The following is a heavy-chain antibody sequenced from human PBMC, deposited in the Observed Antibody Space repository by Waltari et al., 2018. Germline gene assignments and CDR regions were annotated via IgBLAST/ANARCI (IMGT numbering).Heavy chain of an antibody. CDR2: IIPILGIA. Sequence: QVQLVQSGAEVKKPGSSVKVSCKASGGTFSSYTISWVRQAPGQGLEWMGRIIPILGIANYAQKFQGRVTITADKSTSTAYMELSSLRSEDTAVYYCARGRYSYGYSFDYWGQGTLVTVSS. CDR1: GGTFSSYT. D-gene: IGHD5-18*01. CDR3: ARGRYSYGYSFDY. V-gene: IGHV1-69*02. J-gene: IGHJ4*02.